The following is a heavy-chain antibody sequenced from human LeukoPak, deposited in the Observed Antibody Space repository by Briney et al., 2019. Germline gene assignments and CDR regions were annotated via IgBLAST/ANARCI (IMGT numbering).Heavy chain of an antibody. CDR2: IYYSGST. J-gene: IGHJ4*02. Sequence: PSETLSLTCTVSGGSTSRYYWSWIRHPPRQGLGWIGYIYYSGSTNYNPSLKSRVTISVDTSKNQFSLKLSSVTAADTAVYYCARVSYYDSSGKFDYWGQGTLVTVSS. D-gene: IGHD3-22*01. CDR1: GGSTSRYY. CDR3: ARVSYYDSSGKFDY. V-gene: IGHV4-59*01.